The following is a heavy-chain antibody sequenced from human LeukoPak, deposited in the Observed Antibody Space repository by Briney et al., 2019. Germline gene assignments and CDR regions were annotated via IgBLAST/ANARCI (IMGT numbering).Heavy chain of an antibody. CDR2: IYYSGST. Sequence: SETLSLTCTVSGGSISSYYWRWIRQPPGKGLEWIGYIYYSGSTNYNPSLKSRVTISVDTSKNQFSLKLSSVTAADTAVYYCARHRPYSSSYYYFDYWGQGTLVTVSS. J-gene: IGHJ4*02. CDR1: GGSISSYY. V-gene: IGHV4-59*08. D-gene: IGHD6-13*01. CDR3: ARHRPYSSSYYYFDY.